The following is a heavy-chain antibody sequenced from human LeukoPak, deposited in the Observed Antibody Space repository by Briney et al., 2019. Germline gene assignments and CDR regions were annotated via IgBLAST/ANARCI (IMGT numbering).Heavy chain of an antibody. CDR3: ARARGGQQLVGDY. V-gene: IGHV3-30*03. CDR1: GFTFSSYG. J-gene: IGHJ4*02. D-gene: IGHD6-13*01. Sequence: GGSLRLFCAASGFTFSSYGMHWVRQAPGKGLEWVAVISYDGSNKYYAESVKGRFTISRDNSKNTLYLQMNSLRAEDTAVYYCARARGGQQLVGDYWGQGTLVTVS. CDR2: ISYDGSNK.